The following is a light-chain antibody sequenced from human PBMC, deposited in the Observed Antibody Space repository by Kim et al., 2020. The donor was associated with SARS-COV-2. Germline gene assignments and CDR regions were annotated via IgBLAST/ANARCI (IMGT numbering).Light chain of an antibody. Sequence: GQTITISCTGTSSDVGGYNSVSWYQQYPGRVPTLMIHDVTKQPSGVSHRFSGSKSGNTASLTISGLQTGDEAHYYCTSYTSSRTWVFGGGTQLTVL. CDR2: DVT. V-gene: IGLV2-14*03. CDR3: TSYTSSRTWV. CDR1: SSDVGGYNS. J-gene: IGLJ3*02.